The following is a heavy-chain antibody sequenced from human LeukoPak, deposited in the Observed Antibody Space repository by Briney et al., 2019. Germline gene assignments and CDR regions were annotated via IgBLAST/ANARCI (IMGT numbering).Heavy chain of an antibody. V-gene: IGHV4-59*01. Sequence: SETLSLTCTVSGGSISVFYWSWLRQPPGKGLEGIGYIFRSGHTSYNPTLKSRVSISIDSSKDQFSLNLNSLTAADMAVYYCARGRCSGGSCHFDYWGQGTLVTVSS. CDR3: ARGRCSGGSCHFDY. J-gene: IGHJ4*02. D-gene: IGHD2-15*01. CDR1: GGSISVFY. CDR2: IFRSGHT.